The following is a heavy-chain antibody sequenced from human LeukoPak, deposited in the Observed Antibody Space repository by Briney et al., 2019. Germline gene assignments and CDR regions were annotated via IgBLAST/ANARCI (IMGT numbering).Heavy chain of an antibody. V-gene: IGHV4-39*01. Sequence: KSSETLSLTCTVSGGSISSSSYYWGWIRQPPGKGLEWIGSIYYSGSTYYNPSLKSRVTISVDTPKNQFSLKLSSVTAADTAVYYCASLLEADGRPLDYWGQGTLVTVSS. D-gene: IGHD3-3*01. CDR1: GGSISSSSYY. J-gene: IGHJ4*02. CDR3: ASLLEADGRPLDY. CDR2: IYYSGST.